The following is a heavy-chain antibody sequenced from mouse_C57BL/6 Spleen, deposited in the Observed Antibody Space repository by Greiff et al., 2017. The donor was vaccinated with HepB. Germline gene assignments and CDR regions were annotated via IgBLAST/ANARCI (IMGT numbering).Heavy chain of an antibody. D-gene: IGHD1-1*01. Sequence: QVQLQQPGTELVKPGASVKLSCKASGYTFTSYWMHWVKQRPGQGLEWIGNINPSNGGTNYNEKFKSKATLTVDKSSSTAYMQLSSRTSEDSAVYYLARYYDGSSYDWYFDVWGTGTTGTVSS. J-gene: IGHJ1*03. V-gene: IGHV1-53*01. CDR2: INPSNGGT. CDR3: ARYYDGSSYDWYFDV. CDR1: GYTFTSYW.